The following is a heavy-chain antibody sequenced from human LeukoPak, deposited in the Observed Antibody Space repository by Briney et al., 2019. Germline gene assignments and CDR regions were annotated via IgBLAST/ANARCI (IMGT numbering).Heavy chain of an antibody. V-gene: IGHV1-2*02. D-gene: IGHD2-15*01. Sequence: ASVKVSCKASGYTFATYDINWVRQAPGQGLEWMGWINPNSGGTNYAQKFQGRVTMTRDTSISTAYMELSRLRSDDTAVYYCARGQVVVAAMGNDWFDPWGQGTLVTVSS. CDR1: GYTFATYD. CDR2: INPNSGGT. CDR3: ARGQVVVAAMGNDWFDP. J-gene: IGHJ5*02.